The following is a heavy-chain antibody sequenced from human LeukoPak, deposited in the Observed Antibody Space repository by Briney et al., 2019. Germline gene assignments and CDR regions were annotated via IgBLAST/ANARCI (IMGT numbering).Heavy chain of an antibody. D-gene: IGHD2-2*01. V-gene: IGHV4-39*01. CDR1: GGSISSSNHY. CDR2: IYYSGTT. Sequence: SETLSLTCTVSGGSISSSNHYWGWTRQPPGKGREWIGSIYYSGTTYYNPSLKSRVTISVDTSKNQFSLKLSSVTAADTAVYYCARHCSSTSCPFDYWGQGTLVTVSS. CDR3: ARHCSSTSCPFDY. J-gene: IGHJ4*02.